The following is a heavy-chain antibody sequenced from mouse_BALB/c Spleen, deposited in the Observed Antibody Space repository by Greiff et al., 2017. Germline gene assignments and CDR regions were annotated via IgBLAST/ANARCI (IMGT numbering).Heavy chain of an antibody. CDR3: ARDLLDYGAMDY. V-gene: IGHV3-6*02. Sequence: EVQLVESGPGLVKPSQSLSLTCSVTGYSITSGYYWNWIRQFPGNKLEWMGYISYDGSNNYNPSLKNRISITRDTSKNQFFLKLNSVTTEDTATYYCARDLLDYGAMDYWGQGTSVTVSS. J-gene: IGHJ4*01. D-gene: IGHD6-2*01. CDR1: GYSITSGYY. CDR2: ISYDGSN.